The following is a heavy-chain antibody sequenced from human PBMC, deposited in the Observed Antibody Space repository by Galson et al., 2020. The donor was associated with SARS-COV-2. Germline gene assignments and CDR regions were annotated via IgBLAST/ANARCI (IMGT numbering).Heavy chain of an antibody. Sequence: GGSLRLSCTVSGFTFRRYGMHWVRQAPGKGLEWVAFITDDGSTQYYADPVKGRFAISRDNSMDTLWLQMKSLRTEDTALYFCARDGADVTRGISVPGMPGYWGQGTRVSVSS. CDR3: ARDGADVTRGISVPGMPGY. J-gene: IGHJ4*02. CDR2: ITDDGSTQ. V-gene: IGHV3-30*19. CDR1: GFTFRRYG. D-gene: IGHD6-19*01.